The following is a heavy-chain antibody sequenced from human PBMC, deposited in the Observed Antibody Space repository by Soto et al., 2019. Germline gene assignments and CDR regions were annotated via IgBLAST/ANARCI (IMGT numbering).Heavy chain of an antibody. J-gene: IGHJ4*02. CDR1: GFTFSSYA. Sequence: PGGSLRLSCAASGFTFSSYAMSWVRQAPGKGLEWVSAISSSGGSTYYADYVKGRFTISRDNSKNTLYLQMNSLRAEDTAVYYCAKNVAGPFDYWGQGTLVTVSS. D-gene: IGHD6-19*01. CDR2: ISSSGGST. V-gene: IGHV3-23*01. CDR3: AKNVAGPFDY.